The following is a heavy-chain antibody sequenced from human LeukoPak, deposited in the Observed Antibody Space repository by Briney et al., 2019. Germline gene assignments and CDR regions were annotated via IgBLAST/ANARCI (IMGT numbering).Heavy chain of an antibody. D-gene: IGHD6-13*01. Sequence: PGGSLRLSCAASGFTFSNYGIPWVRQAPGKGLEWVAVIWSDGINKYYGDSVKGRFTISRDNSKNTLYLQMNSLRADDTAVYYCARSTYSSSSYYFDYWGQGSLVTVSS. V-gene: IGHV3-33*01. J-gene: IGHJ4*02. CDR1: GFTFSNYG. CDR2: IWSDGINK. CDR3: ARSTYSSSSYYFDY.